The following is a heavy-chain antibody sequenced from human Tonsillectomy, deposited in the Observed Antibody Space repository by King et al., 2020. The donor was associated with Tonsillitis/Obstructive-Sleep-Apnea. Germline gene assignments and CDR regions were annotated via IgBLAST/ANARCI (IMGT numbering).Heavy chain of an antibody. CDR3: TRGIDY. CDR1: GFTFGDYA. V-gene: IGHV3-49*04. CDR2: IRSKAYGGTT. J-gene: IGHJ4*02. Sequence: VQLVESGGGLVQPGRSLRLSCTASGFTFGDYAMSWVRQAPGKGLEWGGFIRSKAYGGTTEYAASVKGRFTISRDDSKSIAYLQMNSLKTEDTAVYYCTRGIDYWGQGTLVTVSS.